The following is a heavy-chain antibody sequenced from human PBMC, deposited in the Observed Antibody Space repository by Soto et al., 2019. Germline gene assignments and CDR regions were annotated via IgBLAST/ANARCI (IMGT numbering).Heavy chain of an antibody. CDR3: EVRGDFFNRECPSSCS. CDR2: IIPIIGKA. Sequence: QVQLVQSGAEVKKPGSSVKVSCKASGGTFSSYTFIWVRQAPGQGLEWMGRIIPIIGKATSAQNFQGRVTMPADMSTSTADLELRSLISGDTSVFYCEVRGDFFNRECPSSCSWGQG. D-gene: IGHD2-21*02. J-gene: IGHJ5*02. CDR1: GGTFSSYT. V-gene: IGHV1-69*02.